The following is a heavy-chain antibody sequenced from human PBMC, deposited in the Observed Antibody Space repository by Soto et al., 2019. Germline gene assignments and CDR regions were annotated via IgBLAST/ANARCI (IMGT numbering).Heavy chain of an antibody. J-gene: IGHJ6*03. Sequence: QVQLQESGPGLVKPSGTLSLTCAVSSGSISSSNWWSWVRQPPGKGLEWIGEIYHSGSTNYNPSLKSRVTISVDKAKNQFSLKLSCVTAADTAVYYCARVYCSGGSCYPRYYYYMDVWGKGTTVTVSS. D-gene: IGHD2-15*01. CDR3: ARVYCSGGSCYPRYYYYMDV. CDR1: SGSISSSNW. CDR2: IYHSGST. V-gene: IGHV4-4*02.